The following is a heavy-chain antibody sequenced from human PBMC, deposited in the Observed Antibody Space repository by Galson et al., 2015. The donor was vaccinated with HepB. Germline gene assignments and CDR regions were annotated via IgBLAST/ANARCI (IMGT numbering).Heavy chain of an antibody. V-gene: IGHV1-8*01. J-gene: IGHJ1*01. Sequence: SVKVSCKASGYTFTSYDINWVRQATGQGLEWMGWMNPNSGNTGYAQKFQGRVTMTRNTSISTAYMELSSLRSEDTAVYYCARGLPHEEDFNNLRWRGFWGQGTLVPVSS. CDR3: ARGLPHEEDFNNLRWRGF. D-gene: IGHD1-14*01. CDR2: MNPNSGNT. CDR1: GYTFTSYD.